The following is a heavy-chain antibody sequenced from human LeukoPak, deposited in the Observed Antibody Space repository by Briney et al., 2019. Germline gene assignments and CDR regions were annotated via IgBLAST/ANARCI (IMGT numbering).Heavy chain of an antibody. J-gene: IGHJ3*02. D-gene: IGHD3-22*01. CDR1: GGSISSYY. CDR2: IYFSGST. V-gene: IGHV4-59*01. CDR3: ARGDSQYYDSSGYNLIHAFDI. Sequence: SETLSLTCTVSGGSISSYYWSWIRQPPGKGLEWIGYIYFSGSTNYNPFLKSRVTISVDTSKNQFSLKLSSVTAADTAVYYCARGDSQYYDSSGYNLIHAFDIWGQGTMVTVSS.